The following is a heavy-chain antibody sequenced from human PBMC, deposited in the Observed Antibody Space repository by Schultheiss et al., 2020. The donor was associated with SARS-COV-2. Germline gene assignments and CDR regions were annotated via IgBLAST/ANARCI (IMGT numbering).Heavy chain of an antibody. J-gene: IGHJ5*02. CDR3: ARGVYCSSTSCYPRRHNWFDP. V-gene: IGHV4-34*01. CDR1: DGSFSGFY. D-gene: IGHD2-2*01. CDR2: ITYSGNT. Sequence: SETLSLTCAVNDGSFSGFYWSWIRQPPGKGLEWIGEITYSGNTNYNPSLRSRFTISLDTSKNQFSLRLSSVTAADTAVYYCARGVYCSSTSCYPRRHNWFDPWGQGTLVTVSS.